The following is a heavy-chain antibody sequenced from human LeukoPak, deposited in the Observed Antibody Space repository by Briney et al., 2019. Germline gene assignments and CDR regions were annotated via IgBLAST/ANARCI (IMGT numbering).Heavy chain of an antibody. V-gene: IGHV1-18*01. CDR1: GYPFTRYG. CDR2: VNPDHGNT. Sequence: GATVKVSCKASGYPFTRYGISWARQPPAQGLEWMGCVNPDHGNTKYAQKFQGRVTMTTDTSTSTAHMELRSLRSDDTAVYYCATYCCSTTSCYPFFCDYWGQGTLVSVSS. D-gene: IGHD2-2*01. CDR3: ATYCCSTTSCYPFFCDY. J-gene: IGHJ4*02.